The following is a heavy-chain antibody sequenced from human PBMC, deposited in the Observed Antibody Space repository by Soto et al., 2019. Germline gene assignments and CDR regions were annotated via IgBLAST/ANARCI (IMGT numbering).Heavy chain of an antibody. Sequence: QVQLQESGPGLVKPSQTLSLTCTVSGDSINSGDYYWSWIRQPPGQGLEWTGYIYFSGSTYHNRSHKSRATISIHTSKNPCALKFRPVTAADTAVYDGARWDEYTQGGRYFRHWGQGALVTVSS. CDR3: ARWDEYTQGGRYFRH. V-gene: IGHV4-30-4*01. CDR2: IYFSGST. J-gene: IGHJ1*01. CDR1: GDSINSGDYY. D-gene: IGHD2-2*02.